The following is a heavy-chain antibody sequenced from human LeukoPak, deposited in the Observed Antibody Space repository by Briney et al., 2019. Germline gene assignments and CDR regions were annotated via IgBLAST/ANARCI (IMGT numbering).Heavy chain of an antibody. V-gene: IGHV3-9*01. CDR2: ISWNSGRI. CDR1: GFTFSSYG. D-gene: IGHD4-17*01. Sequence: PGGSLRLSCAASGFTFSSYGMSWVRQAPGKGLEWVSGISWNSGRIGYADSVKGRFTISRDNAKNSLYLQMNSLRAEDTALYYCAKDITPTVTTIDYWGQGTLVTVSS. J-gene: IGHJ4*02. CDR3: AKDITPTVTTIDY.